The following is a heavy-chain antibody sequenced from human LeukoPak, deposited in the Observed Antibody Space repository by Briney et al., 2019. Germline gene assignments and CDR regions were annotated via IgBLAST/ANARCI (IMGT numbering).Heavy chain of an antibody. CDR1: GGTFSNYA. J-gene: IGHJ4*02. V-gene: IGHV1-69*05. D-gene: IGHD2-2*02. CDR2: IIPIFGMP. Sequence: ASVKVSCKASGGTFSNYAFSWVRQGPGQGLEWMGGIIPIFGMPNYAQEFQGRVTITTDESTSTAYMELTSLRSEDTAVYYCARAHWDCSSTNCYKRHYLPLDFWGQGTLVTVSS. CDR3: ARAHWDCSSTNCYKRHYLPLDF.